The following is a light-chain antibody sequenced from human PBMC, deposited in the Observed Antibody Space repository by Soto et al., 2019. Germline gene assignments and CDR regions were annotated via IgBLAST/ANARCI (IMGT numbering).Light chain of an antibody. CDR2: DVS. CDR3: NSYTSSSTLNYV. CDR1: SSDVGGYNY. J-gene: IGLJ1*01. V-gene: IGLV2-14*01. Sequence: SALTQPASVSRSPGQSITISCTGTSSDVGGYNYVSWYQQHPGKAPKLMIYDVSNRPSGVSNRFSGSKSGNTASLTTSGLQAEDEADYYCNSYTSSSTLNYVFGTGTKATVL.